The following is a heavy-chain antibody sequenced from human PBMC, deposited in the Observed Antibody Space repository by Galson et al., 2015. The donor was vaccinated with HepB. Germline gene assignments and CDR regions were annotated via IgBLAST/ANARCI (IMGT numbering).Heavy chain of an antibody. D-gene: IGHD2-2*01. V-gene: IGHV4-39*01. Sequence: ETLSLTCTVSGGSISSSSYYWGWIRQPPGKGLEWIGSIYYSGSTYYNPSLKSRVTISVDTSKNQFSLKLSSVTAADTAVYYCARSGGDIVVVPAGDFDYWGQGTLVTVSS. J-gene: IGHJ4*02. CDR1: GGSISSSSYY. CDR3: ARSGGDIVVVPAGDFDY. CDR2: IYYSGST.